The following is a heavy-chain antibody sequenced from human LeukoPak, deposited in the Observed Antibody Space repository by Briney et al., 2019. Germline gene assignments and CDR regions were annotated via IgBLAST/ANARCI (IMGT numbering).Heavy chain of an antibody. CDR3: ARAPDRAFDI. Sequence: QAGGSLRLSCAASGFTVSSNYMSWVRQAPGKGLEWVSYISSSSSTIYYADSVKGRFTISRDNAKNSLYLQMNSLRAEDTAVYYCARAPDRAFDIWGQGTMVTVSS. J-gene: IGHJ3*02. V-gene: IGHV3-48*01. CDR1: GFTVSSNY. CDR2: ISSSSSTI.